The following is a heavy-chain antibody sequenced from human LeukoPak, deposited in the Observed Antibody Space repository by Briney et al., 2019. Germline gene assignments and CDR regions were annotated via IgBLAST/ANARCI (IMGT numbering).Heavy chain of an antibody. CDR3: ARGIYGGWYIGGWFDP. D-gene: IGHD6-19*01. V-gene: IGHV4-39*07. CDR1: GGSLSISNFY. Sequence: SETLSLTCTVSGGSLSISNFYWGWIRQPPGKGLEWIGSIHYSGSTYYSPSLKSRVTISVDTSKNQFSLKLSSVTAADTAVYYCARGIYGGWYIGGWFDPWGQGTLVTVSS. J-gene: IGHJ5*02. CDR2: IHYSGST.